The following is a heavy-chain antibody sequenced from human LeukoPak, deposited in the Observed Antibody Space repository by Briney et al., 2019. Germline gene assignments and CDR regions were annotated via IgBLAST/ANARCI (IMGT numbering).Heavy chain of an antibody. Sequence: GGSLRLSCAASGFTFSSYWMSWVRQAPGKGLEWEANIKQDGSEKYYVDSVKGRFTISRDNAKNSLYLQMNSLRAEDTAVYYCARVGYTGSYYYGYYFNYWGQGTLVTVSS. D-gene: IGHD1-26*01. V-gene: IGHV3-7*01. CDR2: IKQDGSEK. J-gene: IGHJ4*02. CDR1: GFTFSSYW. CDR3: ARVGYTGSYYYGYYFNY.